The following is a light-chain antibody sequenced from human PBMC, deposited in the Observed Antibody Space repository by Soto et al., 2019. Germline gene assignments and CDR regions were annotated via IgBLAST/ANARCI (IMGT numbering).Light chain of an antibody. CDR3: QQSYNAVWT. J-gene: IGKJ1*01. V-gene: IGKV1-39*01. CDR1: QAISVY. CDR2: AAS. Sequence: DIQMTQSPSSLSASVGDRVTITCRASQAISVYLNWYQQKPGRAPKLLIYAASTLQSGVPSRFRGSGSGTDFALTISNLQPEDSATYYCQQSYNAVWTFGQGTKVDIK.